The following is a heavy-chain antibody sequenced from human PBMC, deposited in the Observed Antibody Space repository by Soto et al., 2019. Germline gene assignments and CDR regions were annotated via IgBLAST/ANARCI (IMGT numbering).Heavy chain of an antibody. Sequence: PGGSLRLSCAASGFTFSSDGMHWVRQAPGKGLEWVAVISYDGSNKYYADSVKGRFTISRDNSKNTLYLQMNSLRAEDTAVYYCAKPLEYDFWSGYYHWGQGTLVTVSS. D-gene: IGHD3-3*01. CDR1: GFTFSSDG. J-gene: IGHJ4*02. CDR3: AKPLEYDFWSGYYH. CDR2: ISYDGSNK. V-gene: IGHV3-30*18.